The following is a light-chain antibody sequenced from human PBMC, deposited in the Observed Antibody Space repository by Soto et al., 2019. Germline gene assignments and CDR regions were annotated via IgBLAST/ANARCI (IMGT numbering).Light chain of an antibody. V-gene: IGKV1-27*01. J-gene: IGKJ1*01. CDR1: QDIRTF. CDR2: AAS. CDR3: QKYNIAPWT. Sequence: DLQMTQFPSSLSASVGDRVTITCRASQDIRTFLAWYQQRPGKVPKLLIYAASTSQSGVPSRFSGSGSGTDFTLIISSLQPEDVATYYCQKYNIAPWTFGHGTRVEI.